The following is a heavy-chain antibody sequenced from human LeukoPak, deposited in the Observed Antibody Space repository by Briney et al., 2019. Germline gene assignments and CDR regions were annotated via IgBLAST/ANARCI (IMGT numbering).Heavy chain of an antibody. J-gene: IGHJ4*02. V-gene: IGHV3-11*05. CDR2: ISSITGYT. Sequence: GGSLRLSCAASGFTFSDYYMSWIRQAPGKGLEWVSYISSITGYTKYSDSVKGRFTISRDNANNSLYLQMSSLRAEDTAAYYCARVGGGSSGYYYFDYWGQGTLVTVSS. CDR1: GFTFSDYY. CDR3: ARVGGGSSGYYYFDY. D-gene: IGHD3-22*01.